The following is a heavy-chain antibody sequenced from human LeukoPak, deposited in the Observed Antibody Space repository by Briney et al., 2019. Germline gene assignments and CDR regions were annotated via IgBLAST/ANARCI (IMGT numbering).Heavy chain of an antibody. D-gene: IGHD3-10*01. V-gene: IGHV6-1*01. J-gene: IGHJ3*02. CDR1: GDSVSSNSVT. CDR3: ARTRSGWGGFDI. CDR2: TYYKSKWFN. Sequence: SQALSLTCAISGDSVSSNSVTWNWIRQSPSRGLEWLGRTYYKSKWFNDYALSVKSRISINPDTPKNQFSLQLNSVTPEDTAVYYCARTRSGWGGFDIWGQGTVVTVSS.